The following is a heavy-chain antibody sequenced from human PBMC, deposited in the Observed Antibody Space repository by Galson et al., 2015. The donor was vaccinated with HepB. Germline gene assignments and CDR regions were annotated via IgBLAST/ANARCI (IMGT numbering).Heavy chain of an antibody. V-gene: IGHV3-30*02. Sequence: SLRLSCAASGFTFSSYGMHWVRQAPGKGLEWVAFIRYDGSNKYYADSVKGRFTISRDNSKNTLYLQMNSLRAEDTAVYYCAKEQYSYGSPFDYWGQGTLVTVSS. CDR1: GFTFSSYG. CDR2: IRYDGSNK. CDR3: AKEQYSYGSPFDY. J-gene: IGHJ4*02. D-gene: IGHD5-18*01.